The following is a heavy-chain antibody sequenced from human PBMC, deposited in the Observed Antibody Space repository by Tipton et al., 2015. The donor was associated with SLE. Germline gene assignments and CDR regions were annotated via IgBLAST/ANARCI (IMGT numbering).Heavy chain of an antibody. V-gene: IGHV4-59*02. CDR2: VHKSGTT. D-gene: IGHD1-7*01. J-gene: IGHJ4*02. CDR1: GSSVSDYY. Sequence: TLSLTCTVSGSSVSDYYWSWVRQPPGKGLEWIGDVHKSGTTNYNPSLKSRVTISLGTSKNQFSVKLTSVTAADTAVYHCTRVPRYNWNYIADWGQGTLVSVSS. CDR3: TRVPRYNWNYIAD.